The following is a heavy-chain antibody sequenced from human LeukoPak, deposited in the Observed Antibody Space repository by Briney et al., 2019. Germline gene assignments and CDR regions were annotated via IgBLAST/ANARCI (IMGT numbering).Heavy chain of an antibody. V-gene: IGHV3-21*06. CDR2: ITSSSSYI. Sequence: PGGSLRLSCAASGFTFTSYNMNWVRQAPGKGLEWVSSITSSSSYIYYADSVKGRFTISRDNAKNSLYLQMDCLRVEDTAVYYCARDPYSGNYGAYYYYYMDVWGKGTTVTISS. CDR1: GFTFTSYN. CDR3: ARDPYSGNYGAYYYYYMDV. J-gene: IGHJ6*03. D-gene: IGHD1-26*01.